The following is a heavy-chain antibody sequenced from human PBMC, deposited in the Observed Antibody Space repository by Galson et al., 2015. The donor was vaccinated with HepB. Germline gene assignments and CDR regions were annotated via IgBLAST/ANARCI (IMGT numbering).Heavy chain of an antibody. V-gene: IGHV1-8*01. D-gene: IGHD6-19*01. CDR3: ATRGRGRGWYTALHL. CDR2: MNPNSGNT. Sequence: SVKVSCKASGYTFTNYYINWVRQATGQGLEWVGSMNPNSGNTAYAQKFQGRVMMTRNTSISTTYMELSSLRPEDTAIYYCATRGRGRGWYTALHLWGQRTLVTGPS. J-gene: IGHJ4*02. CDR1: GYTFTNYY.